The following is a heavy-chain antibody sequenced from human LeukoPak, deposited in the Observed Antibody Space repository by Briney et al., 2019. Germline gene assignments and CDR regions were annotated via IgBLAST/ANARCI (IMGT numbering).Heavy chain of an antibody. CDR2: INPNSGGT. V-gene: IGHV1-2*02. D-gene: IGHD4-17*01. CDR1: GYTFTGYD. J-gene: IGHJ3*02. CDR3: ARVDTTTVTTYGAFDI. Sequence: ASMKVSCKASGYTFTGYDMHWVQQAPGQGLEWIGWINPNSGGTNYAQQFQGRVTMTRDTSISTAYMELSRLRSDDTAMYYCARVDTTTVTTYGAFDIWGQGTMVTVSS.